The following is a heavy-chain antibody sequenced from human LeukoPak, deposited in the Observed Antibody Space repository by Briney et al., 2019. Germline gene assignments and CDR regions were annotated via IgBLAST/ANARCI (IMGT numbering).Heavy chain of an antibody. D-gene: IGHD3-16*01. CDR3: ARGTRGGLYYYYYMDV. V-gene: IGHV1-18*01. J-gene: IGHJ6*03. CDR2: ISAYNGNT. Sequence: GASVKVSCKASGYTFTSYGISWVRQAPGQGLEWMGWISAYNGNTNYAQKLQGRVTMTTDTSTSTAYMELRSLRSDDTAVYYCARGTRGGLYYYYYMDVWGKGTTVTISS. CDR1: GYTFTSYG.